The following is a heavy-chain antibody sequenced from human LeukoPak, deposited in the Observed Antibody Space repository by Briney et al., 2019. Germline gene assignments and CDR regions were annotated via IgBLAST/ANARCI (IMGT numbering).Heavy chain of an antibody. Sequence: SQTLSLTCAISGDSVSSNSAAWNWIRQSPSRGLEWLGRTYYRSKWYNDYAVSVKSRITINPDTSKNQFSLQLNSVSPEDTAVYYCARDRRYARYYYYGMDVWGQGTTVTVSS. CDR2: TYYRSKWYN. D-gene: IGHD2-2*01. CDR1: GDSVSSNSAA. V-gene: IGHV6-1*01. CDR3: ARDRRYARYYYYGMDV. J-gene: IGHJ6*02.